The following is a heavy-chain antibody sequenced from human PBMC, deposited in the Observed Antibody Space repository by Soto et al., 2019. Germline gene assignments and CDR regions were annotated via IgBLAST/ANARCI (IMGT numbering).Heavy chain of an antibody. CDR1: GFTVTTYT. Sequence: QVQLVESGGDVVQPGRSLRLSCAASGFTVTTYTMHWVRQAPGKGLDWVAVILSDGKRTSYADSVKGRFTISRDNTKNTVHKLKNSLVAEDTAIYYCVKECVAVGTTAGGAFHIWGQWTLITVSS. CDR2: ILSDGKRT. J-gene: IGHJ3*02. D-gene: IGHD1-7*01. V-gene: IGHV3-30*04. CDR3: VKECVAVGTTAGGAFHI.